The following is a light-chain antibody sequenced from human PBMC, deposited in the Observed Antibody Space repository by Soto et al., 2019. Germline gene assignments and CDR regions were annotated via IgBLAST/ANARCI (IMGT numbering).Light chain of an antibody. Sequence: QAVVTQPPSVSGAPGQRVTISCTGNSSNLGAGYDVHWYQQLPGAAPKLVIFGNRNRPSGVPERFSGSKSGTSAPLAITGLQAEDEADYYCQAYDYSLTASVFGGGTKLTVL. J-gene: IGLJ3*02. CDR3: QAYDYSLTASV. CDR1: SSNLGAGYD. V-gene: IGLV1-40*01. CDR2: GNR.